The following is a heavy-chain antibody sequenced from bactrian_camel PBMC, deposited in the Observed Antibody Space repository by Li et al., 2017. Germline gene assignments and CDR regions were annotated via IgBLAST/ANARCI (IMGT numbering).Heavy chain of an antibody. CDR2: LDSDSST. D-gene: IGHD3*01. V-gene: IGHV3S55*01. CDR1: GDTSHSFC. CDR3: AAKTWGGFCITNPERYDA. J-gene: IGHJ4*01. Sequence: HVQLVESGGGSVQAGGSLTLSCAMSGDTSHSFCMGWFRQTPGKQREGIATLDSDSSTTFAESVEGRFTISKDAAKRTLYLQMNNLKPEDTGLYYCAAKTWGGFCITNPERYDAWGMGTQVTVS.